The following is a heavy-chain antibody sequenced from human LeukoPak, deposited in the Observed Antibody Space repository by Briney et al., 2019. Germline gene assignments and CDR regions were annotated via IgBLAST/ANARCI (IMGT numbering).Heavy chain of an antibody. J-gene: IGHJ4*02. Sequence: RPSGTLSLTCNVSGASFNYYYWSWIRQPAGKGLEWIGRVYLGGSTNYNPSLKSRVMMSLDKANNQFSLRLSSVTAADTAIYYCARDHCDDAACYPFDRWGQGALVTVSS. D-gene: IGHD2-21*01. CDR3: ARDHCDDAACYPFDR. CDR1: GASFNYYY. CDR2: VYLGGST. V-gene: IGHV4-4*07.